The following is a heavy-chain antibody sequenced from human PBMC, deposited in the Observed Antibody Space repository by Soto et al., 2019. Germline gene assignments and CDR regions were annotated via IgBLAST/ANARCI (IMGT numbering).Heavy chain of an antibody. Sequence: SETLSLTCTVSGGSISSGGYSWSWIRQPPGKGLEWIGYIYHSGSTYYNPSLKSLVTISVDRSKNQFSLKLSSVTAADTAVYYRARVMTTYYFDYWGQGTLVTVSS. CDR1: GGSISSGGYS. CDR2: IYHSGST. CDR3: ARVMTTYYFDY. J-gene: IGHJ4*02. D-gene: IGHD4-17*01. V-gene: IGHV4-30-2*01.